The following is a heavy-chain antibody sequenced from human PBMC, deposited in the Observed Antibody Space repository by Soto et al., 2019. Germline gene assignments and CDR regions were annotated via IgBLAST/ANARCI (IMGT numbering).Heavy chain of an antibody. CDR2: ISSSSSYI. J-gene: IGHJ6*02. D-gene: IGHD6-13*01. CDR3: ARDNGAAAGTLIPYYYYGMDV. CDR1: GFTFSSYS. V-gene: IGHV3-21*01. Sequence: GSLRLSCAASGFTFSSYSMNWVRQAPGKGLEWVSSISSSSSYIYYADSVKGRFTISRDNAKNSLYLQMNSLRAEDTAVYYCARDNGAAAGTLIPYYYYGMDVWGQGTTVTVSS.